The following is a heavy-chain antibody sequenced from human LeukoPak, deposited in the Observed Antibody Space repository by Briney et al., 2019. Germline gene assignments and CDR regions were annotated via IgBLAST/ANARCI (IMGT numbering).Heavy chain of an antibody. J-gene: IGHJ4*02. CDR1: GYSISSGYY. D-gene: IGHD5-12*01. V-gene: IGHV4-38-2*01. Sequence: SETLSLTCAVSGYSISSGYYWGWIRQPPGKGLEWIGSIYHSGSTYYNPSLKSRVTISVDTSKNQFSLKLSSVTAADTAVYYCARHPIVATIGFADYWGQGTLVTVSS. CDR2: IYHSGST. CDR3: ARHPIVATIGFADY.